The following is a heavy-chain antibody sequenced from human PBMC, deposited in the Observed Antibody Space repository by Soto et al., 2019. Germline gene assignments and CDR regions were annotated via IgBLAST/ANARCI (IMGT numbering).Heavy chain of an antibody. CDR3: ARGGAYDSLTFDQ. D-gene: IGHD5-12*01. J-gene: IGHJ4*02. V-gene: IGHV3-30*04. Sequence: QVHLVESGGGVVQPGASLRLSCTASGFSFSDFAMNWVRQAPGKGLEWVAVITDDGSTTYYADSVKGRFNISRDNSKNTVSLQLHSLSLDDTAVYYCARGGAYDSLTFDQWGQGTLVSVSS. CDR1: GFSFSDFA. CDR2: ITDDGSTT.